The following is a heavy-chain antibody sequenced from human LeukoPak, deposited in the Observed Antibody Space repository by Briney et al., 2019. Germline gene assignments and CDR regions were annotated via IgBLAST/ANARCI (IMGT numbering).Heavy chain of an antibody. J-gene: IGHJ4*02. CDR2: ISAYNGNT. V-gene: IGHV1-18*01. CDR3: ARQTNFDYSNYDAGCDY. Sequence: GASVKVSCKASGYTFTSYGISWVRQAPGQGLEWMGWISAYNGNTNYAQKFQGRVTMTTDTSASTAYMELRSLRSDDTAVFYCARQTNFDYSNYDAGCDYWGQGTLVTVSS. D-gene: IGHD4-11*01. CDR1: GYTFTSYG.